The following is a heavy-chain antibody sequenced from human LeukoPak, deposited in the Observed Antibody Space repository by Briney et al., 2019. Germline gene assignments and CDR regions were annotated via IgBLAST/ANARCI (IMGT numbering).Heavy chain of an antibody. CDR3: ARTSRHSQERPSDGYDI. CDR1: GYTFNFYG. D-gene: IGHD1-1*01. J-gene: IGHJ3*02. Sequence: AAVKIPCKAGGYTFNFYGISWVRQAPGQGLEWMGWISGANGKTKYAQKFQDRVMLSLDSSTSTDYMDLRSLTFGDTAVYYCARTSRHSQERPSDGYDIWGQGAMVIVSS. V-gene: IGHV1-18*01. CDR2: ISGANGKT.